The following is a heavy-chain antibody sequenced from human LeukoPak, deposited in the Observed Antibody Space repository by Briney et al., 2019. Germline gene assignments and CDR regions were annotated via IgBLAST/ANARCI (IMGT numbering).Heavy chain of an antibody. J-gene: IGHJ4*02. D-gene: IGHD6-6*01. Sequence: SETLSLTCTVSGGSISSSSYYWGWIRQPPGKGLEWIGSIYYSGSTYYNPSLKSRVTISVDTSKNQFSLKLSSVTAADTAVYYCAREEQLVLNPGGHADYWGQGTLVTVSS. CDR3: AREEQLVLNPGGHADY. CDR1: GGSISSSSYY. V-gene: IGHV4-39*02. CDR2: IYYSGST.